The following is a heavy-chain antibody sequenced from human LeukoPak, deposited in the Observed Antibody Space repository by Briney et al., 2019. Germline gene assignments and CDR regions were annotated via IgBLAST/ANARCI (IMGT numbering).Heavy chain of an antibody. CDR2: IYYSGST. Sequence: RPSETLSLTCTVSGVSISSYYWSWIRQPPGKGLEWIGYIYYSGSTNYNPSLKSRVTISVDTSKNQFSLKLSSVTAADTAVYYCARGTYGWVRGVRLYYFDYWGQGTLVTVSS. D-gene: IGHD3-10*01. V-gene: IGHV4-59*01. J-gene: IGHJ4*02. CDR3: ARGTYGWVRGVRLYYFDY. CDR1: GVSISSYY.